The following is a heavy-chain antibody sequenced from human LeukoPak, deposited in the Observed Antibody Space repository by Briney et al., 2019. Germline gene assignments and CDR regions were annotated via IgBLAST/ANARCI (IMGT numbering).Heavy chain of an antibody. D-gene: IGHD3-10*01. J-gene: IGHJ4*02. Sequence: GGSLRLSCSASGFTLSSYAMHWVRQAPGKGLEYVSAISSNGGSTCYADSVKGRFTISGDNSKNTLYLQMSSLRAEDTAVYYCVKGRWFGEDWGQGTLVTVSS. CDR1: GFTLSSYA. CDR3: VKGRWFGED. CDR2: ISSNGGST. V-gene: IGHV3-64D*06.